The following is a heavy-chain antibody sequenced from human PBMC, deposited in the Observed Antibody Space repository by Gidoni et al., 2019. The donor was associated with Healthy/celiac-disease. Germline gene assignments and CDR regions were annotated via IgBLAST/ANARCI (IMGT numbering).Heavy chain of an antibody. Sequence: QVQLVESGGGVVKPGGSLRLSCAAFGFTFSDYYLRWARQGPGKGLGWVSNIGRRGSNIYYPSSVKGRFTISRDNAKNSVYLQMNSLRAEDTAVYYCARDRGPYVWGSYWSFDYWGQGTLVTVSS. CDR1: GFTFSDYY. J-gene: IGHJ4*02. CDR3: ARDRGPYVWGSYWSFDY. CDR2: IGRRGSNI. D-gene: IGHD3-16*01. V-gene: IGHV3-11*01.